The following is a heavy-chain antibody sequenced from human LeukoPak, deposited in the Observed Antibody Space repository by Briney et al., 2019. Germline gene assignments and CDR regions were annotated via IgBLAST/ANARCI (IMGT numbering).Heavy chain of an antibody. Sequence: GGSLRLSCAGSGFIFNSHWMTWVRQALGMGLEWVGNIRQDGDEKFYADSVRGRFTISRDNAKNSLYLHLNSLRAEDTAIYYCARVRTEWYIDLWGRGTLVTVSP. CDR3: ARVRTEWYIDL. CDR1: GFIFNSHW. V-gene: IGHV3-7*01. CDR2: IRQDGDEK. J-gene: IGHJ2*01. D-gene: IGHD2-8*02.